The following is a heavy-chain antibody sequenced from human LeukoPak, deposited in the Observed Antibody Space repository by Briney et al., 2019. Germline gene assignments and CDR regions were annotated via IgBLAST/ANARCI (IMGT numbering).Heavy chain of an antibody. CDR2: IYYSGST. J-gene: IGHJ4*02. D-gene: IGHD6-13*01. Sequence: SETLSLTCTVSGDSISIYYWTWIRQPPGKGLEWIGYIYYSGSTNYNPSLKSRVTISVDTSKNQFSLKLSSVTAADTAVYYCARRVIAAAGRLDPLVYFDYWGQGTLVTVSS. V-gene: IGHV4-59*01. CDR3: ARRVIAAAGRLDPLVYFDY. CDR1: GDSISIYY.